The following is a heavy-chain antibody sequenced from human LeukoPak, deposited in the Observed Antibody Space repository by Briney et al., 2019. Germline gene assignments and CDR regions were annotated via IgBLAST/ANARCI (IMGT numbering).Heavy chain of an antibody. J-gene: IGHJ4*02. V-gene: IGHV3-11*01. CDR1: GFTFSDYY. CDR2: ISSSGSTI. D-gene: IGHD1-26*01. Sequence: GASLRLSCAASGFTFSDYYMSWIRQAPGKGLEWVSYISSSGSTIYYADSVKGRFTISRDNAKNSLYLQMNSLRAEDTAVYYCAGSIVGATTLFDYWGQGTLVTVSS. CDR3: AGSIVGATTLFDY.